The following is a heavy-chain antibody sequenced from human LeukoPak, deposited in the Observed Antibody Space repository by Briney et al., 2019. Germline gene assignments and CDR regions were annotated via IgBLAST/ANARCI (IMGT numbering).Heavy chain of an antibody. CDR2: IKQDGSEK. CDR1: GFTFSSYW. Sequence: PGGSLRLSCAASGFTFSSYWMSWVRQAPGKGLEWVANIKQDGSEKYYVDSVKGRFTISRDNAKNSLYLQMNSLRAEDTAVYYCARAVVVVPAAIPYNWFDPWGQGTLVTVSS. J-gene: IGHJ5*02. D-gene: IGHD2-2*02. V-gene: IGHV3-7*01. CDR3: ARAVVVVPAAIPYNWFDP.